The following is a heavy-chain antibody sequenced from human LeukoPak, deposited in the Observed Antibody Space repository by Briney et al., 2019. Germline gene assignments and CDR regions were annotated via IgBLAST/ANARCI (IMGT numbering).Heavy chain of an antibody. D-gene: IGHD2/OR15-2a*01. CDR2: IYYSETT. V-gene: IGHV4-59*13. Sequence: SQTLSLTCTVSGGSITRNYWNWIRQPPGQGLKWIGNIYYSETTNYNPSLKSPVSISVDTSKNLLSLKLTSVTAADTAVYYCARGSTSNLWGRGTLVTVSS. CDR1: GGSITRNY. J-gene: IGHJ2*01. CDR3: ARGSTSNL.